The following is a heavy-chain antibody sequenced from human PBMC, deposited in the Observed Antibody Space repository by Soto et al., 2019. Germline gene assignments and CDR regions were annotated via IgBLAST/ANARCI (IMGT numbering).Heavy chain of an antibody. D-gene: IGHD3-22*01. Sequence: QVQLVESGGGVVQPGTSLRLSCAASGITFSAYAMHWVRQAPGKGLEWVARISYDASASSNADSVKGRFTISRDNSTRTLYLPMSIPRTDHTPIYDSGRDNNDSSARFHYWGQGALVTVSS. V-gene: IGHV3-30-3*01. CDR2: ISYDASAS. J-gene: IGHJ4*02. CDR3: GRDNNDSSARFHY. CDR1: GITFSAYA.